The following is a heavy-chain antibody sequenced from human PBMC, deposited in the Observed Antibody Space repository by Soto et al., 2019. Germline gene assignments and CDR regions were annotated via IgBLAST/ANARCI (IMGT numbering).Heavy chain of an antibody. CDR1: GYSFTSYW. CDR3: ANRVGSRGSFDY. J-gene: IGHJ4*02. V-gene: IGHV5-10-1*01. D-gene: IGHD6-25*01. CDR2: IDPSDSYT. Sequence: GESLKISCKGSGYSFTSYWISWVRQMPGKGLEWMGRIDPSDSYTNYSPSFQGHVTISADKSISTAYLQWSSLKASDTAMYYCANRVGSRGSFDYWGQGTLVTVSS.